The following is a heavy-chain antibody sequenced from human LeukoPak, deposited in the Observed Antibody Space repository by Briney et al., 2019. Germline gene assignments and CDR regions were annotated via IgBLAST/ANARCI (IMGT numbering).Heavy chain of an antibody. CDR3: AKDNDYYGSGSYFVFGLDY. V-gene: IGHV3-64*01. CDR1: GFTFSSYA. Sequence: GGSLRLSCAASGFTFSSYAMHWVRQAPGKGLEYVSAISSNGGSTYYANSVKGRFTISRDNSKNTLYLEMNSLRAEDTAVYYCAKDNDYYGSGSYFVFGLDYWGQGTLVTVSS. D-gene: IGHD3-10*01. CDR2: ISSNGGST. J-gene: IGHJ4*02.